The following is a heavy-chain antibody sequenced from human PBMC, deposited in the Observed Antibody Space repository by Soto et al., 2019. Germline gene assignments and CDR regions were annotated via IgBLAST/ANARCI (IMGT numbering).Heavy chain of an antibody. CDR3: ARMAPGADAFDI. V-gene: IGHV1-69*13. CDR1: GGTFSSYA. J-gene: IGHJ3*02. Sequence: ASVKVSCKASGGTFSSYAISWVRQAPGQGLEWMGGIIPIFGTANYAQKFQGRVTITEDESTSTAYMGLSSLRFEDTAVYYCARMAPGADAFDIWGQGTMVTVSS. CDR2: IIPIFGTA.